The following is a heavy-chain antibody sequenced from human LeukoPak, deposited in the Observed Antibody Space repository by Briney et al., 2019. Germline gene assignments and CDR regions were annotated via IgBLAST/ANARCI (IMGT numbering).Heavy chain of an antibody. D-gene: IGHD3-16*01. J-gene: IGHJ6*02. V-gene: IGHV1-18*01. CDR3: ARGLMITFGRGVVKEEYYYSGMDV. CDR1: GGTFSSYA. CDR2: VSAYNGNT. Sequence: ASVKVSCKASGGTFSSYAISWVRQAPGQGLEWMGWVSAYNGNTNYAQKLQGRVTMTTDTATSTAYMELRSLRSDDTAVYYCARGLMITFGRGVVKEEYYYSGMDVWGQGTTVTVSS.